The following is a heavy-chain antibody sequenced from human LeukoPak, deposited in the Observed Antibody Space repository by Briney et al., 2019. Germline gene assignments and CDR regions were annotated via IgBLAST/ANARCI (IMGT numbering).Heavy chain of an antibody. CDR1: GFIFSSYW. CDR3: ARDAAYGYDRFDS. J-gene: IGHJ4*02. CDR2: IKEDGSDK. V-gene: IGHV3-7*01. D-gene: IGHD5-18*01. Sequence: GGSLRLSCAASGFIFSSYWMAWVRQAPGKGLEWVANIKEDGSDKNYVDSVKGRFTISRDNAKNSLSLQMNSLRAEDTAVYYCARDAAYGYDRFDSWGQGTQVTVSS.